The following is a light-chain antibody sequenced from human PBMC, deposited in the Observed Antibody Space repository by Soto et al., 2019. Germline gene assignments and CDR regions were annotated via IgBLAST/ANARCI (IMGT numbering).Light chain of an antibody. Sequence: DIVMTQSPDSLAVSLGERATINCKSSQSVLYSSNNKNYLAWYQQKPGQPPKLLIYWASTRESGVPDRFSGSGSGTDFTLTISRLEPEDFAVYYCQQYGSSPMTVGQGTRLEIK. CDR2: WAS. J-gene: IGKJ5*01. CDR1: QSVLYSSNNKNY. V-gene: IGKV4-1*01. CDR3: QQYGSSPMT.